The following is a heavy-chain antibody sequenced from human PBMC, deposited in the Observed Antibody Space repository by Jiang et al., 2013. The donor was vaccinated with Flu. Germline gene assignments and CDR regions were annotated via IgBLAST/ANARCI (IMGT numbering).Heavy chain of an antibody. D-gene: IGHD3-16*01. J-gene: IGHJ4*02. V-gene: IGHV4-30-2*04. CDR3: ARAYDYIWGSFDY. Sequence: RVTISVDTSKNQFSLKLSSVTAADTAVYYCARAYDYIWGSFDYWGQGTLVTVSS.